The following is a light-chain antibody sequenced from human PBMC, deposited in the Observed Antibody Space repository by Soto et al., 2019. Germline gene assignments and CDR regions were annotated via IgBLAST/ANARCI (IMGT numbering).Light chain of an antibody. Sequence: DIQMTQSPCTLSASVGDRDTITCRASQSTSSWLAWYQQKPWKAAKLLIYDASSLESRVPSRFSGSGSGTEFTLTISRRQPDDFATYYCQQYNSYSAFGQGTKREIK. CDR1: QSTSSW. V-gene: IGKV1-5*01. CDR3: QQYNSYSA. J-gene: IGKJ2*01. CDR2: DAS.